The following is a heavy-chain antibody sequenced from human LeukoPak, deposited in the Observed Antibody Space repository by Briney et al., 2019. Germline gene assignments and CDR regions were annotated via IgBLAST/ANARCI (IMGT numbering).Heavy chain of an antibody. J-gene: IGHJ6*03. V-gene: IGHV4-59*01. D-gene: IGHD3-16*01. Sequence: SETLSLTCTVSGSSISSYYWSWIRQPPGKGLEWIGYIYYSGSTNYNPSLKSRVTISVDTSKNQFSLKLSSVTAADTAVYYCARETSQKGAHYMDVWGKGTTVTISS. CDR2: IYYSGST. CDR3: ARETSQKGAHYMDV. CDR1: GSSISSYY.